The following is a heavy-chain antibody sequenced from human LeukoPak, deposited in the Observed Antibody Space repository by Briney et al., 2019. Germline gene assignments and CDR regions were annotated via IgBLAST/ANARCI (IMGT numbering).Heavy chain of an antibody. CDR3: TREAVGYGSGGSGYGMGFFYYYYMDV. D-gene: IGHD2-15*01. CDR2: IRSKATGGTT. CDR1: GFTFGYYA. J-gene: IGHJ6*03. V-gene: IGHV3-49*04. Sequence: GGSLRLYCTAYGFTFGYYAMSWVRQAQGKGLEWVGFIRSKATGGTTEYAASVKGRFTISRDDSKSIAYLQMNSLTTEDTAAYYCTREAVGYGSGGSGYGMGFFYYYYMDVWGKRTTVSVSS.